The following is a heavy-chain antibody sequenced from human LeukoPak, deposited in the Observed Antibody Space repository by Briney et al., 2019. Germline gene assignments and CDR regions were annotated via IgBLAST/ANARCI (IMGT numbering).Heavy chain of an antibody. CDR2: IYTYGTS. CDR1: GGSMDRLP. CDR3: AKSYIGKDGYSYFEY. J-gene: IGHJ4*02. V-gene: IGHV4-4*07. Sequence: PSETLSLTCTVSGGSMDRLPWNWIRQPAGKGLEWIGRIYTYGTSSYNPSLKGRVSMSVDTSKNQFSLKVNSVTAADTAVYYCAKSYIGKDGYSYFEYWGQGIPVTVSS. D-gene: IGHD5-24*01.